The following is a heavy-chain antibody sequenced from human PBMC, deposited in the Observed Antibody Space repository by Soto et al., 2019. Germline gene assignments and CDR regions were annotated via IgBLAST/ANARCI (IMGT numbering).Heavy chain of an antibody. CDR2: IYPGDSDT. Sequence: GESLKISCKGSGYSFTSYWIGWVRQMPGKGLEWMGIIYPGDSDTRYSPSFQGQVTISADKSISTAYLQWSSLKASDTAMYYCARFTYYDSSGYYPFDYWGQGTLVTVSS. V-gene: IGHV5-51*01. CDR3: ARFTYYDSSGYYPFDY. CDR1: GYSFTSYW. J-gene: IGHJ4*02. D-gene: IGHD3-22*01.